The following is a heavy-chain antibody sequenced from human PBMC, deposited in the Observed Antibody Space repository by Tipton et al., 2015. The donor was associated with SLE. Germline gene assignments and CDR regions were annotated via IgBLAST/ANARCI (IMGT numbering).Heavy chain of an antibody. CDR3: ASQNWNFYF. CDR1: GGSFREYY. J-gene: IGHJ4*02. Sequence: GLVKPSETLSLACAVYGGSFREYYWSWIRQSPGKGLEWIGEISHSGSTKYNPSLKSRVTISVDRSKNQFSLKVSSVTAADTALYYCASQNWNFYFWGQGALVTVSS. V-gene: IGHV4-34*01. CDR2: ISHSGST. D-gene: IGHD1-7*01.